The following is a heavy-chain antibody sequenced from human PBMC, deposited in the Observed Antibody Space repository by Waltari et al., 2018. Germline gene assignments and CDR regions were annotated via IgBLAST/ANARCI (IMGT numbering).Heavy chain of an antibody. D-gene: IGHD3-22*01. Sequence: QVQLVEPGGGVVQPGTYLSLSCTVSGLTFVHYAMHGVRQAPGKGLEWLAIISSDSVSKFYAESVNGRFTISRDNSKNTMYLEMSALTLEDTAVYYCAGPWGYYSDDGHYLDYWGPGTQVFVSP. CDR1: GLTFVHYA. J-gene: IGHJ4*02. CDR3: AGPWGYYSDDGHYLDY. V-gene: IGHV3-30*15. CDR2: ISSDSVSK.